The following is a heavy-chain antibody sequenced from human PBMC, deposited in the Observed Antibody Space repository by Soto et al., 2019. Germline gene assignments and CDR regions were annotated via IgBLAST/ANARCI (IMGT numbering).Heavy chain of an antibody. J-gene: IGHJ4*02. CDR3: AKDRWNDLNYYFDY. CDR2: ISYDGSNK. V-gene: IGHV3-30*18. D-gene: IGHD1-1*01. CDR1: GFTFSSYG. Sequence: QVQLVESGGGVVQPGRSLRHSCAASGFTFSSYGMHWVRQAPGKGLEWVAVISYDGSNKYYHDSVKGRFTISRDNSKSTLYLQMNSLRTEDTAVYYCAKDRWNDLNYYFDYWGQGTLVTVSS.